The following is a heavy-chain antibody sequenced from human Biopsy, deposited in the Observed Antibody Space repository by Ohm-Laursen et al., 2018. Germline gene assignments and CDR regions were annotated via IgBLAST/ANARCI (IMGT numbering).Heavy chain of an antibody. D-gene: IGHD4-11*01. J-gene: IGHJ6*02. Sequence: SDTLSLTCTVSGGSISSGGSYWSWIRQPPGKGLEWIGHIYYSVMTNYNPSLQSRVSISVDTSRNQVPLTLSSVTAADTAVYYCARDSGILNYGNFKYYHYYGMDVWGQGTKVTVSS. CDR1: GGSISSGGSY. CDR2: IYYSVMT. CDR3: ARDSGILNYGNFKYYHYYGMDV. V-gene: IGHV4-61*08.